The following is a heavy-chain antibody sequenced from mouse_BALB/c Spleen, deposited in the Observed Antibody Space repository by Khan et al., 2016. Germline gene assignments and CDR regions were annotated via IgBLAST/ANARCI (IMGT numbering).Heavy chain of an antibody. CDR3: VRDRYAY. V-gene: IGHV2-9-2*01. CDR2: RWTGGGT. CDR1: GFLLTSYD. Sequence: QVQLKESGPVLVAPSQSLSITCTVSGFLLTSYDISWIRQPPGNGREWLGVRWTGGGTNYHSAFMSRLSISKDNSKSQVFLKMNSLQTDDTAIYYCVRDRYAYWGQGPLVTVSA. D-gene: IGHD2-14*01. J-gene: IGHJ3*01.